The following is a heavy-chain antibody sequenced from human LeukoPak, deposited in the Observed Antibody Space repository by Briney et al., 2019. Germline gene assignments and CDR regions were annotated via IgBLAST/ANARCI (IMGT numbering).Heavy chain of an antibody. J-gene: IGHJ4*02. CDR3: ARSTMVRGWVDY. Sequence: PSETLSLTCSVSGGFNTHYYWSWIRQPPGKGLEWIGYFYHSGSTNYNPSLKSRVTISVDTSKNHFSLKLSSVTAADTAVYYCARSTMVRGWVDYWGQGTLVTVSS. D-gene: IGHD3-10*01. CDR1: GGFNTHYY. CDR2: FYHSGST. V-gene: IGHV4-59*01.